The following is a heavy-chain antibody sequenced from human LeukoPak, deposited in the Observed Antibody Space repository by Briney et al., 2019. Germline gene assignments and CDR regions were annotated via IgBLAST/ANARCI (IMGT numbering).Heavy chain of an antibody. D-gene: IGHD4-17*01. Sequence: ASVKVSCKASGYTFTDYYMHWVRQAPGQGLEWIGWINPHSGDTHYAERFQGRVTMTRDTSISTAYMDLSRLGSNDTAVYHCARGSALRQTTGTTFDYWGQGTLVTVSS. J-gene: IGHJ4*02. CDR3: ARGSALRQTTGTTFDY. CDR1: GYTFTDYY. CDR2: INPHSGDT. V-gene: IGHV1-2*02.